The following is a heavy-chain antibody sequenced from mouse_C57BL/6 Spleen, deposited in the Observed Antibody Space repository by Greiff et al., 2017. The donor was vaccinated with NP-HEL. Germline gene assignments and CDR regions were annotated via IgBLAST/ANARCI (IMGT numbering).Heavy chain of an antibody. V-gene: IGHV5-17*01. Sequence: EVHLVESGGGLVKPGGSLKLSCAASGFTFSDYGMHWVRQAPEKGLEWVAYISSGSSTIYYADTVKGRFTISRDNAKNTLFLQMTSLRSEDAAMYEGGGATVVARWYFDGWDTGTTVTVSS. CDR2: ISSGSSTI. CDR1: GFTFSDYG. CDR3: GGATVVARWYFDG. D-gene: IGHD1-1*01. J-gene: IGHJ1*03.